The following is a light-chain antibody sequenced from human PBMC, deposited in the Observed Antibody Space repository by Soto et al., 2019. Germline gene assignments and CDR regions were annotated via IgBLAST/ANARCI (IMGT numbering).Light chain of an antibody. J-gene: IGLJ1*01. V-gene: IGLV2-14*01. Sequence: QSVLTQPASVSGSPGQSITISCTGTGSDISAYEHVSWYQHLPGKAPKRMIYGVTNRPSGVSNRFAGSKSGNTASLTLSGXQAGDEADYYCNSYTSANTYVFGTGTKVT. CDR1: GSDISAYEH. CDR3: NSYTSANTYV. CDR2: GVT.